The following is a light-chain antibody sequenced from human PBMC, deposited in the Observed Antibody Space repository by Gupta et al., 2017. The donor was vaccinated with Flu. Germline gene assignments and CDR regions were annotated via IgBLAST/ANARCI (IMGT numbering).Light chain of an antibody. V-gene: IGLV2-14*01. CDR3: SSYTSSSTLVV. CDR2: EVS. CDR1: SSDVGGYNY. J-gene: IGLJ2*01. Sequence: QSALTQPASVSGSPGQSITISCTGTSSDVGGYNYVSWYQQHPGQAPNLMIYEVSNRHSGVSNRFSGSKSGNTASLTISGLQAEDEADYYCSSYTSSSTLVVFGGGTKLTVL.